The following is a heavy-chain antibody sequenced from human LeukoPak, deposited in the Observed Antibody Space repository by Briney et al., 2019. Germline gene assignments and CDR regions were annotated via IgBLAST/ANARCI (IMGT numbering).Heavy chain of an antibody. CDR3: ARRRGDRGIDY. D-gene: IGHD1-26*01. CDR1: GGSFSGYY. CDR2: INHSGST. Sequence: SETLSLTCAVYGGSFSGYYWSWIRQPPGKGLEWIGEINHSGSTNYNPSLKSRVTISADTSKNQFSLKLSSVTAADTAVYYCARRRGDRGIDYWGQGTLVTVSS. V-gene: IGHV4-34*01. J-gene: IGHJ4*02.